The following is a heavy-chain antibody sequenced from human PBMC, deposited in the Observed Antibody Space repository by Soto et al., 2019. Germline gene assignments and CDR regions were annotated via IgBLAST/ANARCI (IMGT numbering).Heavy chain of an antibody. V-gene: IGHV1-24*01. CDR2: FDPEDGET. CDR1: GSILSLLS. Sequence: AAATAVSCTLSGSILSLLSMHLGRQAPGKGLEWMGSFDPEDGETIYGQKFQGRITMTEDTSTDTAYMELSSLKFEDTAVYYCATSVGIAPTGEDGIDIWGQGTACNVSA. CDR3: ATSVGIAPTGEDGIDI. J-gene: IGHJ6*01. D-gene: IGHD2-8*02.